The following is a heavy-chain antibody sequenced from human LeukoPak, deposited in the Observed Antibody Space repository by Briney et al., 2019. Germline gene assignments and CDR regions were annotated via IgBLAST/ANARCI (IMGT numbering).Heavy chain of an antibody. J-gene: IGHJ4*02. V-gene: IGHV3-48*03. Sequence: GSLRLSCAASGFTFSSYEMNWVRQAPGKGLEWVSYISSSGSTIYYADSVKGRFTISRDNAKNSLYLQMNSLRAEDTALYYCVRDLGSGWYFPYDYWGQGTLVTVSS. CDR2: ISSSGSTI. CDR1: GFTFSSYE. CDR3: VRDLGSGWYFPYDY. D-gene: IGHD6-19*01.